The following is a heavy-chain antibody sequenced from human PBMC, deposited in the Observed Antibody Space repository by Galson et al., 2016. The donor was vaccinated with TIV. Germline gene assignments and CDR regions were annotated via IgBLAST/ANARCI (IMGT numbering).Heavy chain of an antibody. V-gene: IGHV3-30-3*01. CDR1: GFTFSSYT. Sequence: SLRLPCAASGFTFSSYTFHWIRQTPGKGLEWVAIISHDGNNKDFADSVEGRFTISRDSSKNTVFLQMNSLRLEDTAVYYCTRDGRGNWKYVDYFDYWGQGTLVTVSS. J-gene: IGHJ4*02. CDR3: TRDGRGNWKYVDYFDY. CDR2: ISHDGNNK. D-gene: IGHD1-7*01.